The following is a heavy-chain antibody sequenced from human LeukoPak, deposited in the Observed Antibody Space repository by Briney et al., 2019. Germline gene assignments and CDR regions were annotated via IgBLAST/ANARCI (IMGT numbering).Heavy chain of an antibody. J-gene: IGHJ4*02. V-gene: IGHV3-23*01. D-gene: IGHD6-19*01. Sequence: PGGSLRLSCAASGFTFSSYAMSWVRQAPGKGLEWVSIIGSDGGATYYADSVKGRFTVSRDNPQNTLYLQMNSLRSDDTALYYCARESESSGWYDYWGQGTLVTVSS. CDR2: IGSDGGAT. CDR3: ARESESSGWYDY. CDR1: GFTFSSYA.